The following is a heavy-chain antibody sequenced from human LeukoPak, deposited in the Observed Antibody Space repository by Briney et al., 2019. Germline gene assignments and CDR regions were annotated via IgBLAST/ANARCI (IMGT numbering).Heavy chain of an antibody. CDR2: IIPIFGTA. V-gene: IGHV1-69*13. D-gene: IGHD6-13*01. J-gene: IGHJ6*02. CDR1: GGTFSSYA. CDR3: ARRIAAAGANYYYYGMDV. Sequence: SVKVSCKASGGTFSSYAISWVRQAPGQGLEWTGGIIPIFGTANYAQKFQGRVTITADESTSTAYMELSSLRSEDTAVYYCARRIAAAGANYYYYGMDVWGQGTTVTVSS.